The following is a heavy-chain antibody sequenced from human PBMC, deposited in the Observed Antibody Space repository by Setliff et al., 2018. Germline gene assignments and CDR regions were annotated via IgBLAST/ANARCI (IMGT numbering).Heavy chain of an antibody. CDR1: GGSISSYY. J-gene: IGHJ4*02. V-gene: IGHV4-59*01. CDR2: IYYSGST. Sequence: SETLSLTCTVSGGSISSYYLSWIRQPPGKRLEWIGYIYYSGSTNYNPSLDSRVTISVDTSKNQFSLRLNSATAADTAVYYCARLRGAFDYWGQGTLVTVSS. D-gene: IGHD3-16*01. CDR3: ARLRGAFDY.